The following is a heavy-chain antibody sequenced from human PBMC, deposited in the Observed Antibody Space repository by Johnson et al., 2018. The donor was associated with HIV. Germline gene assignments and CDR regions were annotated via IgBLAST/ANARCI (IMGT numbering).Heavy chain of an antibody. V-gene: IGHV3-30*14. CDR2: ISYDGSEK. Sequence: QVQLVESGGGVVQPGRSLRLSCAASGFTFSSYAMHWVRQAPGKGLEWVAVISYDGSEKYYVDSVKGRFTISRDNSKNTLYLQMNSLRAEDTAVYYCAKEEGLRRELFADDAFDIWGQGTMVTVSS. CDR1: GFTFSSYA. CDR3: AKEEGLRRELFADDAFDI. J-gene: IGHJ3*02. D-gene: IGHD4-23*01.